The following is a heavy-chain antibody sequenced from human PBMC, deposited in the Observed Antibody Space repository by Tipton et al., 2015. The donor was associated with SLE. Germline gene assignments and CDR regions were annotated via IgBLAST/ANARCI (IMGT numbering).Heavy chain of an antibody. CDR3: AGENWFIDS. CDR1: GFTFTDYY. D-gene: IGHD3-9*01. V-gene: IGHV3-7*01. CDR2: INHGGDDQ. J-gene: IGHJ4*02. Sequence: GSLRLSCAASGFTFTDYYMTWVRQAPGKGLEWVANINHGGDDQNYADSVRGRFTFTRDNAKNSLVLQMNSLRDEDTAGYYCAGENWFIDSWGQGTLVTVSS.